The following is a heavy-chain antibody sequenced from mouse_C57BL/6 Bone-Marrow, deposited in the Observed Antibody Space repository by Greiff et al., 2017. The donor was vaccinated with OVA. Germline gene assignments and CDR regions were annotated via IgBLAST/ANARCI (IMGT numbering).Heavy chain of an antibody. Sequence: EVQLQQSVAELVRPGASVKLSCTASGFNIKNTYMHWVKQRPEQGLEWIGRIDPANDNTKYAPKFQGKATMTADTSSNTAYLQLSNLSSEDTAVYCCARGNFGSSFYAMDYWGQGTSVTVSS. V-gene: IGHV14-3*01. CDR1: GFNIKNTY. CDR3: ARGNFGSSFYAMDY. J-gene: IGHJ4*01. D-gene: IGHD1-1*01. CDR2: IDPANDNT.